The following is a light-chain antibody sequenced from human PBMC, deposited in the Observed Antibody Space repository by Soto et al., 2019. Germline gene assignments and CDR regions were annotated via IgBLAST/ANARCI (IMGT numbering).Light chain of an antibody. V-gene: IGLV2-14*01. J-gene: IGLJ1*01. CDR3: SSSTSRTTFV. CDR2: EVS. Sequence: QSVLTQPASVSGAPGPSITISCTGTNSDLNYVSWHQQHPGKAPKLMIYEVSNRPSGVPNRFSGSKSGNTASLTISGLQAEDEADYYCSSSTSRTTFVFGTGTKVTVL. CDR1: NSDLNY.